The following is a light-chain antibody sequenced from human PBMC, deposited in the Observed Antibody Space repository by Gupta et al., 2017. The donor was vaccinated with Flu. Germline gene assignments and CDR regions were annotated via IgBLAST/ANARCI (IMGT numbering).Light chain of an antibody. V-gene: IGKV3-11*01. CDR1: QSVTTF. CDR2: DAS. CDR3: QQRSNWPPEFT. Sequence: ETVLTQSPVTLSLSPGERATLSCRASQSVTTFLGWYQQKPGQAPRLLIYDASNRAPGTPARFSGSGSGTDFTLTISSLEPEGFAVYYCQQRSNWPPEFTFGQGTKLEMK. J-gene: IGKJ2*01.